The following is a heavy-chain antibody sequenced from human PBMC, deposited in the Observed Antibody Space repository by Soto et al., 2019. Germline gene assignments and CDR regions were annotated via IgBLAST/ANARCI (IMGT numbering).Heavy chain of an antibody. CDR2: IDPSDSYT. Sequence: GESLKISCQGSGYSFTSYWISWVRQMPGKGLEWMGRIDPSDSYTNYSPSFQGHVTISADKSISTAYLQWSSLKASDTAMYYWARLVGDRSSTSCYRIYYYGMDVWGQGTTVTVSS. J-gene: IGHJ6*02. CDR1: GYSFTSYW. V-gene: IGHV5-10-1*01. CDR3: ARLVGDRSSTSCYRIYYYGMDV. D-gene: IGHD2-2*01.